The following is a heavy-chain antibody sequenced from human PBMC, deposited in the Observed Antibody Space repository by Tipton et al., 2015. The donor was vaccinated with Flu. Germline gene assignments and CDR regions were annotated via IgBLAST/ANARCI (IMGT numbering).Heavy chain of an antibody. J-gene: IGHJ6*02. CDR2: IYYSGST. Sequence: LRLSCTVSGGSVSSGSYYWSWIRQPPGKGLEWIGYIYYSGSTNYNPSLKSRVTISVDTSKNQFSLKLSSVTAADTAVYYCARDHYYDSSGPFYYYYGMDVWGQGTTVTVSS. V-gene: IGHV4-61*01. CDR3: ARDHYYDSSGPFYYYYGMDV. CDR1: GGSVSSGSYY. D-gene: IGHD3-22*01.